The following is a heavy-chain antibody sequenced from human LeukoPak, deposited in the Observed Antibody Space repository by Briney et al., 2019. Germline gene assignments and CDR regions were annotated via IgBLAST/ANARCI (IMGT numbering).Heavy chain of an antibody. Sequence: PGGSLRLSCAASGFTVSSNYMSWVRQAPGKGLEWVSVLYRGGSTYYADSVKGRFTISRDNSKNMLYLQMNSLRAEDTAMYYCMRGPSSGWSLEDYWGQGTLVTVSS. CDR3: MRGPSSGWSLEDY. CDR2: LYRGGST. D-gene: IGHD6-19*01. CDR1: GFTVSSNY. V-gene: IGHV3-53*01. J-gene: IGHJ4*02.